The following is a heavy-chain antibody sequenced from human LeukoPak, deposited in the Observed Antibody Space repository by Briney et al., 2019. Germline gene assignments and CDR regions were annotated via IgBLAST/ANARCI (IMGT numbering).Heavy chain of an antibody. J-gene: IGHJ4*02. Sequence: GGSLRLSCAASGITFSDYSMNWVRQAPGQGLEWVAYIRSSGSPIYYADSVKGRFTISRDNAKNSLYLQMNSLRDEDTAVYYCVRDPDALDFWGQGTPVTVSS. CDR3: VRDPDALDF. CDR1: GITFSDYS. V-gene: IGHV3-48*02. CDR2: IRSSGSPI.